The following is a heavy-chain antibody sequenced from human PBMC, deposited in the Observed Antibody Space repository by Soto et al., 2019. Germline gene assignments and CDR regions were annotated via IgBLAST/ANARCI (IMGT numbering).Heavy chain of an antibody. CDR3: AHFALSFVTVGGSIVMGGFDY. J-gene: IGHJ4*02. CDR1: GFSLSSGGVG. CDR2: IYWDDDK. Sequence: QITLKESGPALVKSTQTLTLTCTFSGFSLSSGGVGVGWIRQPPGKALEWLGIIYWDDDKRYSPSLKNRVTITKDPSKKQVVLTMTDMDPVDTATYYCAHFALSFVTVGGSIVMGGFDYWGQGALVTVSS. V-gene: IGHV2-5*02. D-gene: IGHD3-16*02.